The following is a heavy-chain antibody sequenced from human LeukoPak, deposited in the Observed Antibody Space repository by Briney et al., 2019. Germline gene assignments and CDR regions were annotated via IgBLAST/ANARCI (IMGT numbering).Heavy chain of an antibody. Sequence: GGTLRLSCAASGFTFSSYGMHWVRQAPGKGLEWVAVISYDRSNKYYADSVKGRFTISRDNSKNTLYLQMNSLRAEDTAVYYCAKDQFHDYGDYHLGYWGQGTLVTVSS. J-gene: IGHJ4*02. CDR3: AKDQFHDYGDYHLGY. D-gene: IGHD4-17*01. CDR1: GFTFSSYG. V-gene: IGHV3-30*18. CDR2: ISYDRSNK.